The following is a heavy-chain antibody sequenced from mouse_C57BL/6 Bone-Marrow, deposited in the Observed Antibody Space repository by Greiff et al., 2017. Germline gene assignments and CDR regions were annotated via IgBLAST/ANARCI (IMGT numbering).Heavy chain of an antibody. Sequence: LVESGAELVKPGASVKISCKASGYAFSSYWMNWVKQRPGKGLEWIGQIDPGDGDTNYNGKFKGKATLTADKSSSTAYMQLSSLTSEDSAVYFCAREDYDYPAWFAYWGQGTLVTVSA. CDR2: IDPGDGDT. CDR3: AREDYDYPAWFAY. J-gene: IGHJ3*01. V-gene: IGHV1-80*01. D-gene: IGHD2-4*01. CDR1: GYAFSSYW.